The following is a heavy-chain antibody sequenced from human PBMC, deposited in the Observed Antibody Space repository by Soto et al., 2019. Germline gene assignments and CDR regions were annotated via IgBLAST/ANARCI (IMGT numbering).Heavy chain of an antibody. J-gene: IGHJ4*02. CDR3: ANIYGDGVGY. CDR2: ISSSSSII. V-gene: IGHV3-48*01. Sequence: PGGSLRLSCAASGFTFSSYSMNWVRQAPGKGLEWVSYISSSSSIIYYADSVKGRFTISRDNAKNSLYLQMNSLRVEDTAVYYCANIYGDGVGYWGQGALVTVSS. CDR1: GFTFSSYS. D-gene: IGHD4-17*01.